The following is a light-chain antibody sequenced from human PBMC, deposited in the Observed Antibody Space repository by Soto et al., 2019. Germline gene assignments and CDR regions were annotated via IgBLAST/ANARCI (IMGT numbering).Light chain of an antibody. CDR1: QSIRNY. Sequence: DIQMTQSPPTLSASVGDRVTITCRASQSIRNYLAWYQQMPGKAPKLLIYGAYNLQSGVPSRFSGSGSGTAFTLTIRSLQPDDFATYYCPHHKSYSQTFVQGTKVEIK. CDR3: PHHKSYSQT. J-gene: IGKJ1*01. CDR2: GAY. V-gene: IGKV1-5*01.